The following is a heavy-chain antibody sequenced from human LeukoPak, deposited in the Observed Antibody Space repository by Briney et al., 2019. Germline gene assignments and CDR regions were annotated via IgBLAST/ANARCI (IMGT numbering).Heavy chain of an antibody. CDR3: AKDIYEGLDY. J-gene: IGHJ4*02. CDR2: IIPIFGTA. CDR1: GGTFSSYA. V-gene: IGHV1-69*05. D-gene: IGHD3-3*01. Sequence: ASVKVSCKASGGTFSSYAISWVRQAPGQGLEWMGGIIPIFGTANYAQKFQGRVTITTDESTSTAYMELSSLRAEDTAVYYCAKDIYEGLDYWGQGTLVTVSS.